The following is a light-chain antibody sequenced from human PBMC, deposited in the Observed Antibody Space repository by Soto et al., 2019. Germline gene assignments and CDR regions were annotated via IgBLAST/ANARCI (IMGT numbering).Light chain of an antibody. CDR1: SSDVGGYDY. J-gene: IGLJ1*01. V-gene: IGLV2-14*01. CDR3: TSYSGSSTLV. CDR2: EVS. Sequence: QSALTQPASVSGSPGQSIPISCTGTSSDVGGYDYVSWYQQHPGKAPKLMIYEVSNRPSGVSDRFSGSKSANTASLTISGLQAEDEADYYCTSYSGSSTLVFGTGTKLTVL.